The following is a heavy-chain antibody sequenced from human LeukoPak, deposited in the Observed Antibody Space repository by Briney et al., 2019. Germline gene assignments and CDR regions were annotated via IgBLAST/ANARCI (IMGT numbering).Heavy chain of an antibody. Sequence: GRSLRLSCAASGFTFSSYGMHWVRQAPGKGLEWVAVIWYDGSNKYYADSVKGRFTISRDNSKNTLYLQMNSLRAEDTAVYYCARDYYDSSGYQDENWFDPWGQGTLVTVSS. D-gene: IGHD3-22*01. V-gene: IGHV3-33*01. CDR3: ARDYYDSSGYQDENWFDP. J-gene: IGHJ5*02. CDR2: IWYDGSNK. CDR1: GFTFSSYG.